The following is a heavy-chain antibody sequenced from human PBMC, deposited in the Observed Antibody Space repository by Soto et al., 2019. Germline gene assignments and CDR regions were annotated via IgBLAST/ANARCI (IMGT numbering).Heavy chain of an antibody. CDR3: VRYCSSTLCNGVATRTFDY. CDR1: RFTFSTYE. Sequence: GGSLRLSCAASRFTFSTYEMHWVRQAPGKGLEWVSCISSSGSSVYYADSVKGRFTISRDNSRNSLYLQMNSLRDEDTALFYCVRYCSSTLCNGVATRTFDYWGQGALVTISS. J-gene: IGHJ4*02. D-gene: IGHD5-12*01. CDR2: ISSSGSSV. V-gene: IGHV3-48*03.